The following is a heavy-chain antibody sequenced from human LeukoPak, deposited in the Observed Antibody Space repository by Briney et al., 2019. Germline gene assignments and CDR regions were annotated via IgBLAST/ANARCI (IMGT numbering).Heavy chain of an antibody. D-gene: IGHD3-3*01. CDR2: ISSSGSTI. CDR3: AGGYYDFWSGSLYYYYYGMDV. Sequence: PGGSLRLSCAASGFTFSDYYMSWIRQAPGKGLEWVSYISSSGSTIYYADSVKGRFTISRDNAKNSLYLQMNSLRSEDTAVYYCAGGYYDFWSGSLYYYYYGMDVWGQGTTVTVSS. CDR1: GFTFSDYY. J-gene: IGHJ6*02. V-gene: IGHV3-11*04.